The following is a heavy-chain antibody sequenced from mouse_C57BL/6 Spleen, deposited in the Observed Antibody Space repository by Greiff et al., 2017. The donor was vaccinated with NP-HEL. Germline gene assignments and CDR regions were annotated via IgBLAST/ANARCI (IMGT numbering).Heavy chain of an antibody. CDR2: IDPSDSYT. J-gene: IGHJ1*03. D-gene: IGHD1-1*01. V-gene: IGHV1-69*01. CDR3: ARSADYGSSYRYFDV. CDR1: GYTFTSYW. Sequence: QVQLQQPGAELVMPGASVKLSCKASGYTFTSYWMHWVKQRPGQGLEWIGEIDPSDSYTNYNQKFKGKSTLTVDKSSSTAYMQLSSLTSEDAAVYYCARSADYGSSYRYFDVWGTGTTGTVSS.